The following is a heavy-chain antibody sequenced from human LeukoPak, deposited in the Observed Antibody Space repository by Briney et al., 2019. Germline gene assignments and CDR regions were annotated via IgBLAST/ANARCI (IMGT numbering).Heavy chain of an antibody. D-gene: IGHD3-16*01. CDR1: GFTFSSYG. J-gene: IGHJ4*02. V-gene: IGHV3-30*02. CDR2: IRYDGSNK. Sequence: GGSLRLSCAASGFTFSSYGMHWVRQAPGKGLEWVAFIRYDGSNKYYADSVKGRFTISKDNSKNTLYLQMNSLRAEDTAVYYCAKACNSGPFGGVMGYWGQGTLVTVSS. CDR3: AKACNSGPFGGVMGY.